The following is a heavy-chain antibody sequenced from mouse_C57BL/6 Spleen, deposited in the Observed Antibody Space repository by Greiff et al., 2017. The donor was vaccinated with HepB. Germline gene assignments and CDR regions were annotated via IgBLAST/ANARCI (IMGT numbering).Heavy chain of an antibody. Sequence: EVQLQQSGTVLARPGASVKMSCKTSGYTFTSYWMHWVKQRPGQGLEWIGAIYPGNSDTSYTQKFKGKAKLTAVTSASTAYMELSSLTNEDSAVYYCTRTTVVDWYFDVWGTGTTVTVSS. J-gene: IGHJ1*03. D-gene: IGHD1-1*01. V-gene: IGHV1-5*01. CDR3: TRTTVVDWYFDV. CDR1: GYTFTSYW. CDR2: IYPGNSDT.